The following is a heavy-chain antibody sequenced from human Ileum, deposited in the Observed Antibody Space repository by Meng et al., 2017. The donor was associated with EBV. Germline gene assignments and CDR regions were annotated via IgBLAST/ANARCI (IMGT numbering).Heavy chain of an antibody. CDR1: GGSISSSNW. V-gene: IGHV4-4*02. J-gene: IGHJ4*02. CDR3: ARDPTGGEDHQRV. Sequence: QWRWQEPGQGLVKPSGTLSLTCAVSGGSISSSNWWSWVRQPPGKGLEWIGKIYHSGITIYNPSLKSRVTMSVDNSKNQFSLKLNSMTAADTAVYYCARDPTGGEDHQRVWGQGTLVTVSS. D-gene: IGHD1-14*01. CDR2: IYHSGIT.